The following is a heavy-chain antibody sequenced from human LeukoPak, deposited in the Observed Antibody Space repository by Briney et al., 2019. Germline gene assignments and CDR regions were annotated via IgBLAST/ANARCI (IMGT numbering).Heavy chain of an antibody. J-gene: IGHJ4*02. CDR2: ISWNSGSL. Sequence: PGGSLRLSCAASGFTFDDYAMHWVRQAPGKGLEWVSVISWNSGSLGYADSVKGRFTISRDNAKNSVYLQMNSLRAEDTALYYCAKHLDSGEGLDMVIDFWGQGTLVTVSS. D-gene: IGHD3/OR15-3a*01. V-gene: IGHV3-9*01. CDR1: GFTFDDYA. CDR3: AKHLDSGEGLDMVIDF.